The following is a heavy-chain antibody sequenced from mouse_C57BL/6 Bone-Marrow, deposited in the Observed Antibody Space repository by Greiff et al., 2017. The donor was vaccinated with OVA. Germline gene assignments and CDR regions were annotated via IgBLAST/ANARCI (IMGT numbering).Heavy chain of an antibody. Sequence: QVQLQQSGAELVRPGTSVKMSCKASGYTFTNYWIGWAKQRPGHGLEWIGDIYPGGGYTNYNEKFKGKATLTADKSSSTAYMQFSSLTSEDSAIYYCARSFHWYFDVWGTGTTVTVSS. CDR1: GYTFTNYW. J-gene: IGHJ1*03. CDR3: ARSFHWYFDV. CDR2: IYPGGGYT. V-gene: IGHV1-63*01.